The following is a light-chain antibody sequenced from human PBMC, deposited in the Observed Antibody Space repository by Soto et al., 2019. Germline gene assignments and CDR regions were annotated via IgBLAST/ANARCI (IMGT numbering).Light chain of an antibody. J-gene: IGKJ1*01. Sequence: EIVLTQSPGTLSLSPGERATLSCRASQSVSSNYLAWYQQKPGQAPRLLIYGASSVATGTPDRFSGSGSGTDFTLTISRLEPEDFAVYYCQQYGSSRWTFGQGTKVDI. CDR1: QSVSSNY. CDR2: GAS. V-gene: IGKV3-20*01. CDR3: QQYGSSRWT.